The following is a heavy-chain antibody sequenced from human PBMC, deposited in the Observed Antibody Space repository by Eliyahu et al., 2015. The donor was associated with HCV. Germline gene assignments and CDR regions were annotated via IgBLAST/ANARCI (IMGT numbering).Heavy chain of an antibody. CDR2: ITDSSSHI. D-gene: IGHD5-12*01. Sequence: EVQLVESGGGLVKPGGSLRLSXAASGFXFXSYSMNWVRQAPGKGLEWVSAITDSSSHIFYSDSGKGRFITSRDNARNXLYLQMNSLRAEDTAVYYCARDVDVVETNESFNDYWGQGTLVTVSS. CDR3: ARDVDVVETNESFNDY. V-gene: IGHV3-21*01. CDR1: GFXFXSYS. J-gene: IGHJ4*02.